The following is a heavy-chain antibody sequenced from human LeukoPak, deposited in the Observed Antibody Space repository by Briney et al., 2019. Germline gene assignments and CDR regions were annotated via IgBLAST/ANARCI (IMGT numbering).Heavy chain of an antibody. D-gene: IGHD6-13*01. CDR3: AKDGRLINRVKKQLVHFDY. Sequence: PGGSLRLSCAASGFTFSSYAMSWVRQAPGKGPEWVSAISGSGGSTYYADSVKGRFTISRDNSKNTLYLQMNSLRAEDTAVYYCAKDGRLINRVKKQLVHFDYWGQGTLVTVSS. CDR1: GFTFSSYA. CDR2: ISGSGGST. V-gene: IGHV3-23*01. J-gene: IGHJ4*02.